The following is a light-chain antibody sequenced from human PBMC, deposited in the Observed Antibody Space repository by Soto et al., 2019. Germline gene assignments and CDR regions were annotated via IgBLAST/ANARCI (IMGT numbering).Light chain of an antibody. CDR2: NTY. CDR3: VLYMGSGISG. V-gene: IGLV8-61*01. CDR1: SGSVSTSYY. J-gene: IGLJ2*01. Sequence: QAVVTQEPSFSVSPGGTVTLTCGLSSGSVSTSYYPSWYQQTPGQAPRTLIYNTYTRSSGVPDRFSASILGDKAALTITGAQADDESDYYCVLYMGSGISGFGGGTKLTVL.